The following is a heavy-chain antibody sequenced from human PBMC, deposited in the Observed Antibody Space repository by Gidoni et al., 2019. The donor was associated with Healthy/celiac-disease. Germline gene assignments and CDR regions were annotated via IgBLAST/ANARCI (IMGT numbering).Heavy chain of an antibody. CDR2: ISGDGGST. D-gene: IGHD2-15*01. V-gene: IGHV3-43*02. J-gene: IGHJ6*02. CDR3: ANILGPYYYGMDV. CDR1: GFTFDDYA. Sequence: EVQLVESGGGVVQPGGSLRLSCAASGFTFDDYAMHWVRQAPGKGLEWVARISGDGGSTYYADSVKGRFTISRDNSKNSLYLQMNSLRTEDTALYYCANILGPYYYGMDVWGQGTTVTVSS.